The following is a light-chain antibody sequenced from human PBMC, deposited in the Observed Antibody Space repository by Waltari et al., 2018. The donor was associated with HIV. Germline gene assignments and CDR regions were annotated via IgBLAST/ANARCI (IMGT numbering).Light chain of an antibody. V-gene: IGKV3-15*01. CDR1: ESVVNY. Sequence: EIVMTQSPATLSLSPGERATLPCKASESVVNYLAWYQQTPGQAPGLLIYGASTTATGVAGRFSGNGSGTEFTLTINSLQPEDFAIYYCHQYKSRPYTFGQGTKLEI. J-gene: IGKJ2*01. CDR3: HQYKSRPYT. CDR2: GAS.